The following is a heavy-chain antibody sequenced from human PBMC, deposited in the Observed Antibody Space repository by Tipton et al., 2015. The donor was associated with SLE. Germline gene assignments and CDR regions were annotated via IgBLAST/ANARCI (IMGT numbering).Heavy chain of an antibody. CDR3: ARFQGNWNWFDP. V-gene: IGHV4-39*07. CDR1: GGSISSSSYY. CDR2: IYYSGST. Sequence: TLSLTCTVSGGSISSSSYYWGWIRQPPGKGLEWIGNIYYSGSTNYNPSLKSRVTISVDTSKNQFSLKLSSVTAADTAVYYCARFQGNWNWFDPWGQGTLVTVSS. D-gene: IGHD1-20*01. J-gene: IGHJ5*02.